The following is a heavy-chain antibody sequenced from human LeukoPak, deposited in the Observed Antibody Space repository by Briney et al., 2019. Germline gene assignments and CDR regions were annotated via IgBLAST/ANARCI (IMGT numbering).Heavy chain of an antibody. J-gene: IGHJ4*02. CDR1: GYSIGSGYY. V-gene: IGHV4-38-2*02. CDR2: INHSGNT. Sequence: SETLSLTCTVSGYSIGSGYYWGWIRQPPGKGLEWIGSINHSGNTYYNPSLKGRVTISVDTSKNQFSLRLSSVTAADTAVYYCASFLAAAHIDYWGQGTLVTVSS. CDR3: ASFLAAAHIDY. D-gene: IGHD6-13*01.